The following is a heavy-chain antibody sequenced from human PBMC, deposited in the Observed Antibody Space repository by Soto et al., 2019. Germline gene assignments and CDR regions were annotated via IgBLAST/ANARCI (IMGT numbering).Heavy chain of an antibody. Sequence: GGSLRLSCTASGFTFGDYAMSWFRQAPGKGLEWVGFIRSKAYGGTTEYAASVKGRFTISRDDSKSIAYLQMNSLKTEDTAVYYCTRAGSGSYYSPLLFAYWGQGTLVTVSS. CDR3: TRAGSGSYYSPLLFAY. CDR1: GFTFGDYA. CDR2: IRSKAYGGTT. D-gene: IGHD3-10*01. J-gene: IGHJ4*02. V-gene: IGHV3-49*03.